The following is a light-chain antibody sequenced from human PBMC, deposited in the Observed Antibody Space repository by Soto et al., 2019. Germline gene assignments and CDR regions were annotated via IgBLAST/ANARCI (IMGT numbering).Light chain of an antibody. Sequence: QSVLTQPASVSGSTGQSITISCTGTSSDVGGHNSVSWYRQHPGKAPKLMIYDVSNRPSGVSDRFSGSKSGNTASLTISGLQIEDEADYYCSSFTSSVTYVFGNGTKVTVL. CDR2: DVS. V-gene: IGLV2-14*01. CDR1: SSDVGGHNS. J-gene: IGLJ1*01. CDR3: SSFTSSVTYV.